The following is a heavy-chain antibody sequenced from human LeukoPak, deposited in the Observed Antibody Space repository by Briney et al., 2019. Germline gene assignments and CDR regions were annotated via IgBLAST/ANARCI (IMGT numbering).Heavy chain of an antibody. V-gene: IGHV1-2*02. CDR1: GYTFTGYY. Sequence: GASVKVSCKASGYTFTGYYMHWVRQPPGQGLEWMGWINPNSGGTNYAQKFQGRVTMTRDTSISTAYMELSRLRSDDTAVYYCAKTLWFGELSQYYYYGMDVWGQGTTVTVSS. CDR3: AKTLWFGELSQYYYYGMDV. J-gene: IGHJ6*02. CDR2: INPNSGGT. D-gene: IGHD3-10*01.